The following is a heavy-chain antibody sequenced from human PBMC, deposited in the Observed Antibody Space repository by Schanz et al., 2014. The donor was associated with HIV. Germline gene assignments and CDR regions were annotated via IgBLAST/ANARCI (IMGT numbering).Heavy chain of an antibody. CDR3: AKGVSVAGSSYYFDY. D-gene: IGHD6-19*01. V-gene: IGHV3-9*01. CDR1: GFTFDDYA. Sequence: EVQLVESEGALVQPGRSLRLSCAASGFTFDDYAMHWVRQAPGKGLEWVSGISWNSGSIGYADSVKGRFTISRDNAKNSLYLQMSSLRREDTAFYYCAKGVSVAGSSYYFDYWGQGALVTVSS. J-gene: IGHJ4*02. CDR2: ISWNSGSI.